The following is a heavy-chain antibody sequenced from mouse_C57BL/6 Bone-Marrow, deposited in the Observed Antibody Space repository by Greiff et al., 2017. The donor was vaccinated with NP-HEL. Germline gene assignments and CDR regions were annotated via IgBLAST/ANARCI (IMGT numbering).Heavy chain of an antibody. CDR1: GFTFSSYT. V-gene: IGHV5-9*01. CDR2: ISGGGGNT. Sequence: EVQVVESGGGLVKPGGSLKLSCAASGFTFSSYTMSWVRQTPEKRLEWVATISGGGGNTYYPDSVKGRFTISRDNAKNTLYLQMSSLRSEDTALYYCARHPAWGAMDYWGQGTSVTVSS. J-gene: IGHJ4*01. CDR3: ARHPAWGAMDY. D-gene: IGHD4-1*01.